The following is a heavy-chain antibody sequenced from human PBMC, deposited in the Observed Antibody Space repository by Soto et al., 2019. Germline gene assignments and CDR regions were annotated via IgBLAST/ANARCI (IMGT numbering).Heavy chain of an antibody. CDR1: GVSISSSY. D-gene: IGHD5-12*01. Sequence: SETLSLTCTVSGVSISSSYWSWIRQSPGTGLEWIGYIYYTGTTNYNPSLKRRVAISLDTAKNQFSLNVNSLTTADTAVYFCARGGNRYSNTASGVGGFDFWGQGTLVTVSS. CDR3: ARGGNRYSNTASGVGGFDF. V-gene: IGHV4-59*01. J-gene: IGHJ4*02. CDR2: IYYTGTT.